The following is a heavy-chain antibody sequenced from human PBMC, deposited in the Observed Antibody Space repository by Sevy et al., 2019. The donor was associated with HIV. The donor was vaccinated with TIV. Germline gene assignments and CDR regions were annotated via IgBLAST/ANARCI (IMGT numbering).Heavy chain of an antibody. Sequence: GGSLRLSCTASGFVFSSYAMHWVRQAPGKGLEWVAFIAYDGSNKNYAYSVKGGFTLSRDNSKNTLYLQMNSLGAEDTAVYYCARPRFLEWLSSAAFDIWGQGTMVTVSS. CDR3: ARPRFLEWLSSAAFDI. CDR2: IAYDGSNK. V-gene: IGHV3-30*04. CDR1: GFVFSSYA. D-gene: IGHD3-3*01. J-gene: IGHJ3*02.